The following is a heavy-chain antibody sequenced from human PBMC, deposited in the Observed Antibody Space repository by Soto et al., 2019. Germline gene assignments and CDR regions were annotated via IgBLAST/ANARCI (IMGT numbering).Heavy chain of an antibody. CDR3: ARGPSRLIMMAEPDAGLLGLDP. Sequence: QVQLVQSGAEVKKPGASVKVSCKASGYNFGNYDLNWVRQATGQGLEWRGWRNPKNGDTGPAQKFQARGILTRDTAMSPASMEPSGRRTDDTAAYYCARGPSRLIMMAEPDAGLLGLDPWGQGTLVIVSS. V-gene: IGHV1-8*02. CDR1: GYNFGNYD. D-gene: IGHD2-21*01. J-gene: IGHJ5*02. CDR2: RNPKNGDT.